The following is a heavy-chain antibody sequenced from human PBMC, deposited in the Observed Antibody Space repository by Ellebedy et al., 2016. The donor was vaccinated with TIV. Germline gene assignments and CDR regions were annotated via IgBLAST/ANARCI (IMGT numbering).Heavy chain of an antibody. J-gene: IGHJ5*02. V-gene: IGHV3-74*01. CDR2: INGDGSIT. CDR1: GFIFSGYW. Sequence: GESLKISCAASGFIFSGYWMHWVRQAPGKGLVWVSRINGDGSITNYADSVKGRFTISRDNAKGTLYLQMNSLRAEDTAVYYCARDPRNKGFDPWGQGTLVTVSS. CDR3: ARDPRNKGFDP.